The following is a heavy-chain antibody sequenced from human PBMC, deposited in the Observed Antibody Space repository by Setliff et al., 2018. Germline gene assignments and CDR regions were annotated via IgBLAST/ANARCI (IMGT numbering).Heavy chain of an antibody. CDR2: ILDDGVKK. J-gene: IGHJ6*03. CDR1: GFTFSSYG. V-gene: IGHV3-33*08. CDR3: VRDDVRGYYMDV. D-gene: IGHD3-10*02. Sequence: PGGSLRLSCAASGFTFSSYGMHWVRQAPGKGLEWVAVILDDGVKKYHADSVKGRFTISRDNSKNTLYLQMNSLRAEDTAVYYCVRDDVRGYYMDVWGKGTTVTVSS.